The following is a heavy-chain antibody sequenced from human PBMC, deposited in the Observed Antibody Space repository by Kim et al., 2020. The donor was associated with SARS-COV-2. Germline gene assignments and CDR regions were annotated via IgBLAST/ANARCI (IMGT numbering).Heavy chain of an antibody. CDR3: ARRWDYYDSSGYYHYFDY. V-gene: IGHV4-59*08. D-gene: IGHD3-22*01. J-gene: IGHJ4*02. Sequence: SRVTISVDTSKNQFSLKLSSVTAADTGVYYCARRWDYYDSSGYYHYFDYWGQGTLVTVSS.